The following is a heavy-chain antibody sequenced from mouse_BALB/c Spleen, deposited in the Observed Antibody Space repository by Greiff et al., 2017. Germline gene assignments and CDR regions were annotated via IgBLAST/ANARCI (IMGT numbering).Heavy chain of an antibody. Sequence: VQVVESGPGLVAPSQSLSITCTVSGFSLTGYGVNWVRQPPGKGLEWLGMIWGDGSTDYNSALKSRLSISKDNSKSQVFLKMNSLQTDDTARYYCARDGNRDFLPMDYWGQGTSVTVSS. CDR3: ARDGNRDFLPMDY. D-gene: IGHD2-1*01. V-gene: IGHV2-6-7*01. CDR2: IWGDGST. J-gene: IGHJ4*01. CDR1: GFSLTGYG.